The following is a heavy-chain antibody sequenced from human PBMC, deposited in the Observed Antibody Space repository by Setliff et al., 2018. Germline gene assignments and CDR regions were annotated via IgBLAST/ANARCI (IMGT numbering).Heavy chain of an antibody. V-gene: IGHV4-59*08. CDR2: FSYGVST. J-gene: IGHJ5*02. Sequence: PSETLSLTCTVSGDSLSSSYWSWIRQPPGKGLEWIGRFSYGVSTIYNPSLESRVTFSVDTSKNQFSLKLTSVTAADTAVYYCARRVLECGRTACPLGGSYNRFDPWGQGIGVTVSS. CDR1: GDSLSSSY. CDR3: ARRVLECGRTACPLGGSYNRFDP. D-gene: IGHD3-3*01.